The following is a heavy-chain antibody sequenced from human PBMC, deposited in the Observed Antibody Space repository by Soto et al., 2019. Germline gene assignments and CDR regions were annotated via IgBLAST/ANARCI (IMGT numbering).Heavy chain of an antibody. Sequence: QVQLVESGGGVVQPGRSLRLSCAASGFTFSSYAMHWVRQAPGKGLEWVAVISYDGSNKYYADSVKGRFTISRDNSKNTLYLQMNSLRAEDTAVYYCAKVNEEDSSSWYYGYYYYYYGMDVWGQGTTVTVSS. CDR3: AKVNEEDSSSWYYGYYYYYYGMDV. CDR2: ISYDGSNK. D-gene: IGHD6-13*01. J-gene: IGHJ6*02. V-gene: IGHV3-30*04. CDR1: GFTFSSYA.